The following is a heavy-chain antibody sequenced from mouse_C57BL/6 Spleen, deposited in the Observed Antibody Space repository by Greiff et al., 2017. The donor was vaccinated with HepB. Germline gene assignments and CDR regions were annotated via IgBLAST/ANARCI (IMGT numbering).Heavy chain of an antibody. CDR2: IRSKSSNYAT. J-gene: IGHJ2*01. CDR1: GFTFNTSA. D-gene: IGHD3-3*01. Sequence: EVRLVESGGGLVQPKGSLKLSCAASGFTFNTSAMHWVRQAPGKGLEWVARIRSKSSNYATYYADSVKDSFTISRDDSQSMLYLQMNNLKTDDTDWYDCVRGRLCLFDYWGQGTTLTVSS. CDR3: VRGRLCLFDY. V-gene: IGHV10-3*01.